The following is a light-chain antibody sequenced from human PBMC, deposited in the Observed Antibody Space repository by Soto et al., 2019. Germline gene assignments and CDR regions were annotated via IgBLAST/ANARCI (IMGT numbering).Light chain of an antibody. V-gene: IGKV2-28*01. CDR1: QSLLYNNTYNY. CDR2: FGS. J-gene: IGKJ5*01. Sequence: EIGLPQSPLTLPATPGEPVSISCRSRQSLLYNNTYNYLDWYVQKPGQSPQLLIYFGSNRAPGVPDRFSGSGSGTDFTLKINRVEAEDVGTYYCMQALQSLTFGQGTRLEIK. CDR3: MQALQSLT.